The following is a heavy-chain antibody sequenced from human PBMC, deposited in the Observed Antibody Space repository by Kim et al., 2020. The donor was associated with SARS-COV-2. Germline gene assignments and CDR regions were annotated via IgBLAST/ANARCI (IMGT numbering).Heavy chain of an antibody. CDR3: ARHVWGYSSGWYYYYGMDV. V-gene: IGHV5-51*01. D-gene: IGHD6-19*01. Sequence: GESLKISCKGSGYRFTSYWIGWVRQMPGKGLEWMGIIYPGDSDTRYSPCFQCQVTISADKSISTAYLQWSSLKASDTAMYYCARHVWGYSSGWYYYYGMDVWGQGTTVTVSS. J-gene: IGHJ6*02. CDR1: GYRFTSYW. CDR2: IYPGDSDT.